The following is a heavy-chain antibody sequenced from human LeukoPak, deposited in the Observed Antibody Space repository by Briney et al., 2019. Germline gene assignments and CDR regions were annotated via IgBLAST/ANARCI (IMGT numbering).Heavy chain of an antibody. Sequence: SETLSLTCAVYGGSFSGYYWSWIRQPPGKGLEWIGEINHSGSTNYNPSLKSRVTISVDTSKNQFSLKLSSVTAADTAVCYCARVATVIFDYWGQGTLVTVSS. CDR3: ARVATVIFDY. D-gene: IGHD5-12*01. J-gene: IGHJ4*02. CDR1: GGSFSGYY. V-gene: IGHV4-34*01. CDR2: INHSGST.